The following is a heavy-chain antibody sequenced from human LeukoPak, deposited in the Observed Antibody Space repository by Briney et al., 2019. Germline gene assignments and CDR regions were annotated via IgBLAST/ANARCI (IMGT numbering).Heavy chain of an antibody. D-gene: IGHD2-21*02. CDR2: ISGSGSST. CDR1: GFTFSSCA. V-gene: IGHV3-23*01. J-gene: IGHJ4*02. CDR3: AKDHANTPVVTN. Sequence: GGSLRLSCAASGFTFSSCAMSWVRQAPGKGLEWVSVISGSGSSTYYADSVKGRFTISRDNSKNTLYLQMNSLSAEDTAVYYCAKDHANTPVVTNWGQGILVSVSS.